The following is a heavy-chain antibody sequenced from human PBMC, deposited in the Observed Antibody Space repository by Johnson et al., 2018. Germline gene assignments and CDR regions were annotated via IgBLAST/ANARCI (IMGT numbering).Heavy chain of an antibody. CDR2: INPRTGVT. CDR3: ARGSGSAYYYAMDV. CDR1: GYTFTHYF. V-gene: IGHV1-46*01. J-gene: IGHJ6*02. Sequence: QVQLQESGAEVTTPGASVKVSCKASGYTFTHYFMHWVRQAPGQGLEWVGIINPRTGVTNNAQRFYDRVTMTSDTSTSTVYMEVRSLRPEDTAVYYWARGSGSAYYYAMDVWGQGTTVTVSS. D-gene: IGHD1-26*01.